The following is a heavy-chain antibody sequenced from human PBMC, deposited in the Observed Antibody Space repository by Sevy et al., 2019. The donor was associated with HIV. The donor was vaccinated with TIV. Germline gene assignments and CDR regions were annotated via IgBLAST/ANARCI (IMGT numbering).Heavy chain of an antibody. V-gene: IGHV3-23*01. J-gene: IGHJ4*02. CDR3: EAITTAGRDY. D-gene: IGHD1-1*01. Sequence: GGSLRLSCAASGFIFSRYVMSWVRQAPGKGLGWVSSMGGSGGYTYYADSVKGRFTIARANSKNMMYLQMNSLRAEDTAIYYCEAITTAGRDYWGQGTLVTVSS. CDR2: MGGSGGYT. CDR1: GFIFSRYV.